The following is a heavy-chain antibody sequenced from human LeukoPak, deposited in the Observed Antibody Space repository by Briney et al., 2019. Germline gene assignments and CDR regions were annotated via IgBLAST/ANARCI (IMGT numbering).Heavy chain of an antibody. V-gene: IGHV4-34*01. CDR1: GGSFSGYY. CDR3: ARVVVHQMVFNWLDP. Sequence: SETLSLTCAVYGGSFSGYYWSWIRQPPGKGLEWIGSTYKSGSTYYNPSLKSRVAISVDTSKNQFSLKVNSVTAAGTAVYYCARVVVHQMVFNWLDPWGQGSLVTVSS. J-gene: IGHJ5*02. CDR2: TYKSGST. D-gene: IGHD2-15*01.